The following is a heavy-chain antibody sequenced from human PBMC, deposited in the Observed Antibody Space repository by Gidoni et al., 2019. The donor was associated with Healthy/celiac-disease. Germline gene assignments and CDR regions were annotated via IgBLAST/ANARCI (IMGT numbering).Heavy chain of an antibody. V-gene: IGHV3-23*01. J-gene: IGHJ4*02. CDR1: GFTFSSYA. Sequence: EVQLLESGGGLVQPGGSLRLSCAASGFTFSSYAMSWVRQAPGQGLEWVSAISGSGGSTYYADSVKGRFTISRDNSKNTLYLQMNSLRAEDTAVYYCAKDRDIVVVPAALDYWGQGTLVTVSS. CDR3: AKDRDIVVVPAALDY. CDR2: ISGSGGST. D-gene: IGHD2-2*01.